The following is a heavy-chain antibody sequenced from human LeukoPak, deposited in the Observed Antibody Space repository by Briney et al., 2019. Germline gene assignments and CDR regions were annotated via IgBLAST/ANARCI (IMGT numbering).Heavy chain of an antibody. J-gene: IGHJ4*02. V-gene: IGHV4-34*01. CDR3: VASSGSYWVNYFDY. CDR2: IYHSGST. Sequence: PSETLSLTCAVYGGSFSGYYWSWIRQPPGKGLEWIGSIYHSGSTYYNPSLKSRVTISVDTSKNQFSLKLSSVTAADTAVYYCVASSGSYWVNYFDYWGQGTLVTVSS. CDR1: GGSFSGYY. D-gene: IGHD1-26*01.